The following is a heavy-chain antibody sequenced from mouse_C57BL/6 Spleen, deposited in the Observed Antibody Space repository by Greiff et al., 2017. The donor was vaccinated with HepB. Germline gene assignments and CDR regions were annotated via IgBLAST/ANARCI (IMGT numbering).Heavy chain of an antibody. J-gene: IGHJ3*01. CDR2: IDPSDSYT. V-gene: IGHV1-50*01. D-gene: IGHD1-1*01. CDR1: GYTFTSYW. CDR3: AGYYYGSTAWFAY. Sequence: VQLQQPGAELVKPGASVKLPCKASGYTFTSYWMQWVKQRPGQGLEWIGEIDPSDSYTNYNQKFKGKATLTVDTSSSTAYMQLSSLTSEDSAVYYCAGYYYGSTAWFAYWGQGTLVTVSA.